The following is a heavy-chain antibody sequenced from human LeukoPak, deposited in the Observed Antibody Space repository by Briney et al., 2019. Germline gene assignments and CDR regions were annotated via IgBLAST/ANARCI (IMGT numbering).Heavy chain of an antibody. CDR1: GFTFTSSA. V-gene: IGHV1-58*01. J-gene: IGHJ4*02. D-gene: IGHD6-19*01. CDR2: IVVGSGNT. CDR3: ASIAVAGTQNSSFDY. Sequence: TSVKVSCKASGFTFTSSAVQWVRQARGQRLEWIGWIVVGSGNTNYAQKFQERVTITMDMSTSTAYMELSSLRSEDTAVYYCASIAVAGTQNSSFDYWGQGTLVTVSS.